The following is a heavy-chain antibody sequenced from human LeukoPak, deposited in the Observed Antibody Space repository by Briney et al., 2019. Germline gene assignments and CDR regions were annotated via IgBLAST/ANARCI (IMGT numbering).Heavy chain of an antibody. J-gene: IGHJ4*02. CDR3: ARDRSLDY. CDR2: ISSSSSYI. CDR1: GFTFSSYS. Sequence: GGSLRLSCTGSGFTFSSYSMNWVRQAPGKGLEWVSSISSSSSYIYYADSVKGRFTISRDNAKNSLYLQMDSLRAEDTAVYYCARDRSLDYWGQGTLVTVSS. V-gene: IGHV3-21*01.